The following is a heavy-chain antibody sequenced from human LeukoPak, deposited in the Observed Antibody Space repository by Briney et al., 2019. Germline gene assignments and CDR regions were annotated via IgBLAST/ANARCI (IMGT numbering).Heavy chain of an antibody. J-gene: IGHJ5*02. CDR3: VRGVGYTLLS. Sequence: GGSLRLSCADSGLTFGTSAMHWARQAPGKGLEWVAVVSFDGSNEKYADSVRGRFTTSRDNSKKMLYLQMNSLSREDTAVYYCVRGVGYTLLSWGQGTLVTVPS. CDR2: VSFDGSNE. D-gene: IGHD1-1*01. CDR1: GLTFGTSA. V-gene: IGHV3-30-3*01.